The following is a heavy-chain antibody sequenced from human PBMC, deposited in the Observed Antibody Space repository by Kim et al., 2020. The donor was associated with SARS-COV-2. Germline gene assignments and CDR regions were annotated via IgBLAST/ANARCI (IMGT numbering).Heavy chain of an antibody. CDR2: INHSGST. J-gene: IGHJ5*02. D-gene: IGHD6-13*01. V-gene: IGHV4-34*01. CDR1: GGSFSGYY. CDR3: ARASYSSSWYLWFDP. Sequence: SETLSLTCAVYGGSFSGYYWSWIRQPPGKGLEWIGEINHSGSTNYNPSLKSRVTISVDTSKNQFSLKLSSVTAADTAVYYCARASYSSSWYLWFDPWGQGTLVTVSS.